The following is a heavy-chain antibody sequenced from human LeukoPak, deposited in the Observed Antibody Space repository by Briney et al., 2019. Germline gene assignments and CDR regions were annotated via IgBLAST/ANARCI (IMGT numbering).Heavy chain of an antibody. CDR1: GFTFSSYS. V-gene: IGHV3-21*01. CDR3: ARSTAGLDY. CDR2: ISSSSSYI. Sequence: GGSLRLSCAASGFTFSSYSMNWARQAPGKGLEWVSSISSSSSYIYYADSVKGRFTISRDNAKNSLYLQMSSLRAEDTAVYYCARSTAGLDYWGQGTLVTVSS. J-gene: IGHJ4*02. D-gene: IGHD1-1*01.